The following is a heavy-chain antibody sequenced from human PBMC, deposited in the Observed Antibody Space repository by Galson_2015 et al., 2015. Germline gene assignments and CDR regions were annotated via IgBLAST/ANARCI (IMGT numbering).Heavy chain of an antibody. V-gene: IGHV1-46*01. CDR2: INPSGGST. D-gene: IGHD6-19*01. Sequence: SVKVSCKASGYTFTSYYMHCVRQAPGQGLEWMGIINPSGGSTSYAQKFRGRVTMTRDTSTSTAYMELSSLRSEDTAVYYCARDSSGWYDAFDIWGQGTMVTVSS. CDR1: GYTFTSYY. CDR3: ARDSSGWYDAFDI. J-gene: IGHJ3*02.